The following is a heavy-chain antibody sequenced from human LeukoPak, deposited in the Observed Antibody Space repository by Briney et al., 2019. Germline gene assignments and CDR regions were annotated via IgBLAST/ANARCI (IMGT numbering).Heavy chain of an antibody. V-gene: IGHV3-48*01. D-gene: IGHD6-19*01. J-gene: IGHJ4*02. CDR1: GFTFSSYS. CDR2: ISSSSSTI. Sequence: GSLRLSCAASGFTFSSYSMNWVRQAPGKGLEWVSYISSSSSTIYYADFVKGRFTISRDNAKNSLYLQMNSLRAEDTAVYYCARVQGLYFDYWGQGTLVTVSS. CDR3: ARVQGLYFDY.